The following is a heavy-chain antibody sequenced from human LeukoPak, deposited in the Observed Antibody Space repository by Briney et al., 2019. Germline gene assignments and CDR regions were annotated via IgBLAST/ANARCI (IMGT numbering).Heavy chain of an antibody. D-gene: IGHD5-12*01. CDR1: GFTFSSYS. V-gene: IGHV3-30*04. J-gene: IGHJ4*02. CDR3: VRGDRGYSGYHFDY. CDR2: ISNDGRNK. Sequence: GGSLRLSCAASGFTFSSYSMHWVRQAPGKGLEWVAFISNDGRNKNYADSVQGRFTISRDNSKNPLYLQMNSLRAEDTAVYYCVRGDRGYSGYHFDYWGQGTLVTVSS.